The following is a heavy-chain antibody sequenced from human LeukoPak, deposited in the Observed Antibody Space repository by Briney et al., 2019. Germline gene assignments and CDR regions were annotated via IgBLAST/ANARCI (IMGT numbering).Heavy chain of an antibody. CDR1: GFTFSSYE. J-gene: IGHJ3*02. CDR3: ARDLGLAGWNDFLNDAFDI. V-gene: IGHV3-48*03. CDR2: ISSSGSTI. Sequence: PGGSLRLSCAASGFTFSSYEMNWVRQAPGKGLEWVSYISSSGSTIYYADSVKGRFTISRDNAKNSLYLQMNSQRAEDTAVYYCARDLGLAGWNDFLNDAFDIWGQGTMVTVSS. D-gene: IGHD1-1*01.